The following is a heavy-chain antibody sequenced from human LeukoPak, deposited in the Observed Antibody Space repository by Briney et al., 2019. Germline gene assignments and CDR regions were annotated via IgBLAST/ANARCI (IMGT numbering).Heavy chain of an antibody. V-gene: IGHV3-7*01. CDR2: MRRDGNEI. CDR3: ARGRHGLVGATNDIDY. CDR1: GFTFSTYW. D-gene: IGHD1-26*01. J-gene: IGHJ4*02. Sequence: PGGSLRLSCSASGFTFSTYWMSWVRQAPGQGLEWVANMRRDGNEIYYLDSVRGRFTISRDNAKNSLYLQMNSLRAEDTAVYYCARGRHGLVGATNDIDYWGQGTLVTVSS.